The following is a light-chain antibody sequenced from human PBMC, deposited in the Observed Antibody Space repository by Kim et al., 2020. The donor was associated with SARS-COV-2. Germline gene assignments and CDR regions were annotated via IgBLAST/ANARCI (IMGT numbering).Light chain of an antibody. V-gene: IGKV3-20*01. Sequence: LSPGERATLSCRASQSVDSGFLAWYQQKPGQAPRLLIYCASTRATGIPDRFSGSGSGTDFTLTISRLEAEDLAVYYCQHYGDSPYTFGQGTKLEI. J-gene: IGKJ2*01. CDR3: QHYGDSPYT. CDR1: QSVDSGF. CDR2: CAS.